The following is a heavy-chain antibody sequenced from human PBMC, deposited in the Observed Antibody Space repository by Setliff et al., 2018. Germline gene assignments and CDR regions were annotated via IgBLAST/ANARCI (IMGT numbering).Heavy chain of an antibody. Sequence: LRLSCLASGFTFSNNAMSWIRQAPGKGLEWVSIISSDGSSIYYADSVKGWFTISRDNSKNTLYLQMNSLRAEDTAVYYCAKCSSWHGHYPHFNYWGQGTLVTVSS. CDR3: AKCSSWHGHYPHFNY. CDR1: GFTFSNNA. CDR2: ISSDGSSI. D-gene: IGHD4-17*01. J-gene: IGHJ4*02. V-gene: IGHV3-23*03.